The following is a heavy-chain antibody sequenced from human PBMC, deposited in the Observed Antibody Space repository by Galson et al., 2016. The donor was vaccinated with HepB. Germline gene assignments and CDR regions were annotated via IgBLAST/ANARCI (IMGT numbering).Heavy chain of an antibody. CDR3: ARASPRDSSGWYPDAFDF. CDR1: GGSISSYY. Sequence: SETLSLTCTVSGGSISSYYWSWIRQPPGKGLEWIGYIYYSGSTNYNPSLKSRVTISVNTSKNQFSLKLSSVTAADTAVYYCARASPRDSSGWYPDAFDFWGQGTMVTVSS. J-gene: IGHJ3*01. V-gene: IGHV4-59*01. CDR2: IYYSGST. D-gene: IGHD6-19*01.